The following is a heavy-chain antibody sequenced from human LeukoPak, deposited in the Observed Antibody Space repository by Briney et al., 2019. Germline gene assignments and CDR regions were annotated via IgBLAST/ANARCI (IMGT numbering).Heavy chain of an antibody. CDR3: AKYSTMASLDY. CDR2: ISYDGSNK. V-gene: IGHV3-30*18. D-gene: IGHD3-10*01. Sequence: GGSLRLSCAASRFTFSNAWMAWVRQAPGKGLEWVAVISYDGSNKYYADSVKGRFTISRDNSKNTLYLQMNSLRAEDTAVYYCAKYSTMASLDYWGQGTLVTVSS. CDR1: RFTFSNAW. J-gene: IGHJ4*02.